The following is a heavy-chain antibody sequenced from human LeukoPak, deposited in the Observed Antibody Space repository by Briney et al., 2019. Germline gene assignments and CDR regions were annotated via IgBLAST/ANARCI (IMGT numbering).Heavy chain of an antibody. CDR3: ARDGYDSSGYYWVYFDY. CDR1: GFTFSSFR. Sequence: GGSLRLSCAASGFTFSSFRMHWDRQAPGKGLVWVSRINSDGSTTSYADSVKGRFTISRDNAKNTLYLQMNSLRAEDTAVYYCARDGYDSSGYYWVYFDYWGQGTLVTVSS. CDR2: INSDGSTT. V-gene: IGHV3-74*01. J-gene: IGHJ4*02. D-gene: IGHD3-22*01.